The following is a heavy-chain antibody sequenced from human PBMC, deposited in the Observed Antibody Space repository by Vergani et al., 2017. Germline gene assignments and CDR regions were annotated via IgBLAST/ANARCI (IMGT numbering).Heavy chain of an antibody. Sequence: QVQLVQSGAEVKKPGSSVKVSCKASGGTFSSYAISWVRQAPGQGLEWMGRIIPILGIANYAQKFQGRVKITADKSTSTAYMELSSLRSEDTAVYYCARVQYGDYDLNYWGQGTLVTVSS. CDR3: ARVQYGDYDLNY. V-gene: IGHV1-69*04. J-gene: IGHJ4*02. CDR2: IIPILGIA. CDR1: GGTFSSYA. D-gene: IGHD4-17*01.